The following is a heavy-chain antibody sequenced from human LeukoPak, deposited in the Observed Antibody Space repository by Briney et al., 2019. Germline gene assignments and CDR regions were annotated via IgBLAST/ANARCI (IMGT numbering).Heavy chain of an antibody. CDR1: GFTFSDAT. CDR3: TRHERDCSGGRCSDY. V-gene: IGHV3-73*01. J-gene: IGHJ4*02. D-gene: IGHD2-15*01. CDR2: IRSKASNYAT. Sequence: GGSLRLSCVASGFTFSDATMHWVRQASGKGLEWVGHIRSKASNYATTYAASVKGRFTISRDDSKNTAYLQINSLKTEDTAIYYCTRHERDCSGGRCSDYWGQGTPVPVSS.